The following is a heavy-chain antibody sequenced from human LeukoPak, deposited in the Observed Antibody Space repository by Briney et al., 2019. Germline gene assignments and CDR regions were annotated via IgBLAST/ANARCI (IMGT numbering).Heavy chain of an antibody. CDR2: LSGDSCST. V-gene: IGHV3-43*02. Sequence: GVSLRLSCVSSGFTFSKYGKSWVRKARGKVVEVISTLSGDSCSTYYADSVKGRFTIFRDNSKNSLYVQMNSLRTEDTALYYCARVYYYDSSGYYLSDAFDIWGQGTMVTVSS. D-gene: IGHD3-22*01. CDR3: ARVYYYDSSGYYLSDAFDI. J-gene: IGHJ3*02. CDR1: GFTFSKYG.